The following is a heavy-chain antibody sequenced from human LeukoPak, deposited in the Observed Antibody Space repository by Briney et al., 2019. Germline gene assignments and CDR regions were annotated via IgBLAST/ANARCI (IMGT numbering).Heavy chain of an antibody. CDR1: GFTFGDYA. J-gene: IGHJ6*02. Sequence: GGSLRLSCTASGFTFGDYAMSWVRPAPGKGLEWVGFIRSKAYGGTTEYAASVKGRFTISRDDSKSIAYLQMNSLKTEDTAVYYCTRDIVVVVAATYYYYGMDVWGQGTTVTVSS. V-gene: IGHV3-49*04. D-gene: IGHD2-15*01. CDR3: TRDIVVVVAATYYYYGMDV. CDR2: IRSKAYGGTT.